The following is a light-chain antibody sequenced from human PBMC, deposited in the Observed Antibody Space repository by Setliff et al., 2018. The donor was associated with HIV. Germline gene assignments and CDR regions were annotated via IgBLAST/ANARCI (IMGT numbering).Light chain of an antibody. CDR1: SSDVGGYNY. V-gene: IGLV2-14*01. CDR2: DVS. J-gene: IGLJ1*01. CDR3: SSYTSSSTYV. Sequence: QSALTQPASVPGSPGQSITISCTGTSSDVGGYNYVSWYQQHPGKAPKLMISDVSKRPSGVSSRFSGSKSGNTASLTIPGLQTEDEADYYCSSYTSSSTYVFGTGTKVTVL.